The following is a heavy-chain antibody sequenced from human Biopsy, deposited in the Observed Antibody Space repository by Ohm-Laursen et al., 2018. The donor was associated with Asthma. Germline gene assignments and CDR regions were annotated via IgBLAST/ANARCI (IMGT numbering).Heavy chain of an antibody. CDR1: GGSFSTGSYY. CDR2: IYYTGSD. V-gene: IGHV4-61*01. Sequence: PSETLSLTCTVSGGSFSTGSYYWSWIRQPPGKGLEWLGYIYYTGSDNYNPSLKSRVTISVDTSKNQFSLRLNSVTAADTAVYYCARGPNYHGSGRAPIGMDVWGQGTTVTVSS. CDR3: ARGPNYHGSGRAPIGMDV. J-gene: IGHJ6*02. D-gene: IGHD3-10*01.